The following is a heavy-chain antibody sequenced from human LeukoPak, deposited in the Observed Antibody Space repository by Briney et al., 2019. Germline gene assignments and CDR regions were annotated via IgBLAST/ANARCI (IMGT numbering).Heavy chain of an antibody. CDR2: INSDGSST. V-gene: IGHV3-74*01. CDR3: ARGSMFLVRGVPHYYFDY. CDR1: GFTFSSYW. D-gene: IGHD3-10*01. Sequence: GGFLRLSCAASGFTFSSYWMHWVRQAPGKGLVWVSRINSDGSSTSYADSVKGRFTISRDNAKNTLYLQMNSLRAEDTAVYYCARGSMFLVRGVPHYYFDYWGQGTLVTVSS. J-gene: IGHJ4*02.